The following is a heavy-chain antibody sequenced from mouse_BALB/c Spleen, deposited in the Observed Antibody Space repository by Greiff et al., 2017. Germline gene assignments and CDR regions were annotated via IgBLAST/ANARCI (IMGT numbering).Heavy chain of an antibody. CDR1: GFTFSDYG. J-gene: IGHJ2*01. D-gene: IGHD1-1*01. CDR2: ISNLAYSI. CDR3: ARGRITGGYFDY. Sequence: EVQLVESGGGLVQPGGSRKLSCAASGFTFSDYGMAWVRQAPGKGPEWVAFISNLAYSIYYADTVTGRFTISRENAKNTLYLEMSSLRSEDTAMYYCARGRITGGYFDYWGQGTTLTVSS. V-gene: IGHV5-15*02.